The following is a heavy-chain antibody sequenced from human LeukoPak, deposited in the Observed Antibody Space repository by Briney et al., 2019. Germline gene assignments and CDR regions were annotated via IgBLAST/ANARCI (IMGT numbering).Heavy chain of an antibody. CDR2: ISYDGSNK. CDR3: AKEGIRGLRLTDY. Sequence: PGGSLRLSCAASGFTFSSYGMHWVRQAPGKGLEWVAVISYDGSNKYYADSVKGRFTISRDNSKNTLYLQMNSLRAEDTAVYYCAKEGIRGLRLTDYWGQGTLVTVSS. J-gene: IGHJ4*02. V-gene: IGHV3-30*18. D-gene: IGHD4-17*01. CDR1: GFTFSSYG.